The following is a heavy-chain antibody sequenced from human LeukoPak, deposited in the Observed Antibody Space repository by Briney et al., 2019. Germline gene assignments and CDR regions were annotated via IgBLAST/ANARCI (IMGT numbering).Heavy chain of an antibody. CDR2: IKSKSDGGTT. V-gene: IGHV3-15*01. J-gene: IGHJ4*02. CDR3: SLGGTKAYS. CDR1: GFPFSNAW. D-gene: IGHD3-16*01. Sequence: GGSLRLSCVVSGFPFSNAWMSWVRQAPGMGLEWVGRIKSKSDGGTTEYAAPVKGRFTISRDDSKDTLSLQMNSLKTEDTAVYYCSLGGTKAYSWGQGTLVTVSS.